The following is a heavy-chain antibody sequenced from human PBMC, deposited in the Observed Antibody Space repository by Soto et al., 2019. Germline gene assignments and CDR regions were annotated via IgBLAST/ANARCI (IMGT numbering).Heavy chain of an antibody. CDR2: ISTNGGST. V-gene: IGHV3-23*01. J-gene: IGHJ5*02. D-gene: IGHD3-22*01. Sequence: QSGGSLRLSCAASGFTFSSYGMSWVRQAPGKGLEWVSAISTNGGSTFYADSVKGRFTISRDNSKNTLYLQMNSLRAEDTAVYYCAKGFYDSSGNYPHWFDPWGQGTLVTVSS. CDR1: GFTFSSYG. CDR3: AKGFYDSSGNYPHWFDP.